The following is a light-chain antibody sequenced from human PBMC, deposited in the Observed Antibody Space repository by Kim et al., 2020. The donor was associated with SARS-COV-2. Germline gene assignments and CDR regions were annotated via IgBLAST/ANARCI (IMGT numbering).Light chain of an antibody. CDR1: SSDVGGYNY. CDR3: ISYTSTATRI. CDR2: DVN. Sequence: QSALTQPASVSGSPGQSITISCTGTSSDVGGYNYVYWYQQNPGKAPKLMIYDVNNRPSGVSNRFSGSKSGNTASLTLSGLQAEDEAYYYCISYTSTATRIFGTGTKVTVL. J-gene: IGLJ1*01. V-gene: IGLV2-14*03.